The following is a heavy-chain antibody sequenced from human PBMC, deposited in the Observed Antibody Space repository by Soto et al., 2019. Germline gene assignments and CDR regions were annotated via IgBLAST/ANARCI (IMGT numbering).Heavy chain of an antibody. CDR1: GGSLSDYY. Sequence: SETLSLTCAVSGGSLSDYYWPWIRQSPGKGLEWIGEIHPSGSTYYNPSLRSRVTISVDTSKNQFSLKLTSLTAADTAIYYCARGRGEYKLGNVWGHGTTVTVSS. CDR2: IHPSGST. V-gene: IGHV4-34*01. J-gene: IGHJ6*02. D-gene: IGHD4-17*01. CDR3: ARGRGEYKLGNV.